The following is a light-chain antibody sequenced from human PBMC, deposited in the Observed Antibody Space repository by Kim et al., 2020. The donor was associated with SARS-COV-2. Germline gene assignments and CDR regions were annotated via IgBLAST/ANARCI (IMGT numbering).Light chain of an antibody. CDR2: DVS. CDR3: CSYAGSYTGV. CDR1: SSDVGGYNY. V-gene: IGLV2-11*01. J-gene: IGLJ2*01. Sequence: GQSVTNSCTGTSSDVGGYNYVSWYQQHTGKAPKLMIYDVSKRPSGVPDRFSGSKSGNTASLTISGLQAEDEADYYCCSYAGSYTGVFGGGTQLTVL.